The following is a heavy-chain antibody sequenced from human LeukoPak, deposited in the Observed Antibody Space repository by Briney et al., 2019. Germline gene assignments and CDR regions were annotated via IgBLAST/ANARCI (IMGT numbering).Heavy chain of an antibody. Sequence: PGGSLRLCCAASGFTVSSNYMSWVRQAPGKGLEWVSVIYSGGDTYYADSVKDRFTISRDNSKNTVYLQMNSLRAEDTAVYYCARARSQGPAYGMDVWGQGTTVTVSS. V-gene: IGHV3-53*01. D-gene: IGHD2-15*01. J-gene: IGHJ6*02. CDR2: IYSGGDT. CDR1: GFTVSSNY. CDR3: ARARSQGPAYGMDV.